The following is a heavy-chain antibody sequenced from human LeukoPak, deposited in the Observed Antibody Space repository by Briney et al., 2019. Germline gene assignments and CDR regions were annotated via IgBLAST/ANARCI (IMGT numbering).Heavy chain of an antibody. CDR1: GFSFSSYW. CDR2: ISSSSSYI. V-gene: IGHV3-21*01. Sequence: PGGSLRLSCAASGFSFSSYWMHWVRQAPGKGLEWVASISSSSSYIYFANSVRGRFSISRDNAKNSLYLQMNSLRAEDTAVYYCAKDSPSRTATTEVPVDYWGQGTLVTVSS. CDR3: AKDSPSRTATTEVPVDY. J-gene: IGHJ4*02. D-gene: IGHD1/OR15-1a*01.